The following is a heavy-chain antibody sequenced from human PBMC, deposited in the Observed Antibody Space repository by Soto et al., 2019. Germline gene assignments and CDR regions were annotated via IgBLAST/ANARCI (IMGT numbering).Heavy chain of an antibody. CDR1: GYTFTGYY. CDR3: ARKYFGTGRYSNGVMGV. Sequence: ASVKVSCKASGYTFTGYYMHWVRQAPGQGLEWMGWINPNSGGTNYAQKFQGWVTMTRDTSISTAYMELSRLRSDDTAVYYCARKYFGTGRYSNGVMGVPGQVTAVTVSS. V-gene: IGHV1-2*04. J-gene: IGHJ6*02. D-gene: IGHD3-10*01. CDR2: INPNSGGT.